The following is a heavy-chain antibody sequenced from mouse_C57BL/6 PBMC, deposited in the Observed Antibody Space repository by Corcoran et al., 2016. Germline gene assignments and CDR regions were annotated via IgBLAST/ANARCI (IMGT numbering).Heavy chain of an antibody. CDR1: GYTFTDYY. V-gene: IGHV1-26*01. CDR3: ARGAYDYGSSYAMDY. D-gene: IGHD1-1*01. CDR2: INPNNGGT. J-gene: IGHJ4*01. Sequence: EVQLQQSGPELVKPGASVKISCKASGYTFTDYYMNWVKQSHGKSLEWIGDINPNNGGTSYNQKFKGKATLTVDKSSSTAYMELRSLTSEDSAVYYCARGAYDYGSSYAMDYCGQGTSVTVSS.